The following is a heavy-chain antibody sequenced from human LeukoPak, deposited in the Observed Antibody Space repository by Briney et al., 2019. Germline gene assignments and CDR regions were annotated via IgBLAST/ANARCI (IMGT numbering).Heavy chain of an antibody. Sequence: GGSLRLSCAGSGFTFSSYDMHWVRQVTGKGLEWVSAIGTVADTYYPDSVKGRFTISRENAKNSLYLQMNSLRAEDTAVYYCATHDYSYFDYWGQGTLVTVSS. CDR2: IGTVADT. D-gene: IGHD4-11*01. V-gene: IGHV3-13*01. CDR3: ATHDYSYFDY. J-gene: IGHJ4*02. CDR1: GFTFSSYD.